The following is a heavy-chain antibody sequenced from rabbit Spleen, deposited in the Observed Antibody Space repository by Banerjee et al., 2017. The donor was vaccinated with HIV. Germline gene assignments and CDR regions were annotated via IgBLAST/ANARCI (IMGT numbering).Heavy chain of an antibody. Sequence: QSLEESGGDLVKPGASLTLTCKASGFSYSSNYYMCWVRQAPGKGLEWIACISDRSGRTDYATWAKGRFTISKTSSTTVTLQMTSLTAADTATYFCARYDVSSVYAYNLWGPGTLVTVS. J-gene: IGHJ4*01. D-gene: IGHD1-1*01. CDR3: ARYDVSSVYAYNL. V-gene: IGHV1S40*01. CDR1: GFSYSSNYY. CDR2: ISDRSGRT.